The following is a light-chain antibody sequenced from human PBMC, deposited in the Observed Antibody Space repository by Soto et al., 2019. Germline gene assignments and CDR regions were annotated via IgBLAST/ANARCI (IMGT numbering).Light chain of an antibody. J-gene: IGKJ1*01. CDR2: GAS. CDR1: QSVSSNY. CDR3: QQYGSSPTWT. Sequence: VLTQSPGTLSLSPGERATLSCRASQSVSSNYLPGYQQKPGQAPRLLIYGASTRASGIPDRFSGSGYGTDFTLTISRLEPEDSAVYYCQQYGSSPTWTFGQGTKVEIK. V-gene: IGKV3-20*01.